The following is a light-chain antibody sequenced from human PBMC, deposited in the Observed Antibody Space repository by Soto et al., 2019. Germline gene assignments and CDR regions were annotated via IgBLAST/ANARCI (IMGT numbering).Light chain of an antibody. J-gene: IGKJ1*01. CDR1: QSVTTN. CDR2: NAS. V-gene: IGKV3-20*01. Sequence: EIVLTQSPATLSLSPGEMASLSCRASQSVTTNLAWYQQKPGQAPRLLIYNASDRPTGIPDRFSGDGSGTDFTLTISRMEPEDFAVYYCHQYGSSPQTFGQGTKVDIK. CDR3: HQYGSSPQT.